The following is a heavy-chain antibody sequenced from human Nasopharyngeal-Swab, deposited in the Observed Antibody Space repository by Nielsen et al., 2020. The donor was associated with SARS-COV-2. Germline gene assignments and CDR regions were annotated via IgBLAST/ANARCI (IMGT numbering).Heavy chain of an antibody. Sequence: GGSLKISCAASGFTFSDYSMNWVRQAPGKGLEWVSYISSSTSTIFYADSVKGRFTISRDNAKNSLYLQMNSLRAEDTAVYYCAKEGGVVVILRYFQHWGQGTLVTVSS. CDR1: GFTFSDYS. V-gene: IGHV3-48*01. CDR3: AKEGGVVVILRYFQH. CDR2: ISSSTSTI. D-gene: IGHD2-21*01. J-gene: IGHJ1*01.